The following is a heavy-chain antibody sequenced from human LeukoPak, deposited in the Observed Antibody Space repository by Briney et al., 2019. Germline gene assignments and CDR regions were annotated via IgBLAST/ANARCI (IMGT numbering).Heavy chain of an antibody. Sequence: ASVKVSCKASGGTFSSYAISWVRQAPGQGLEWMGGIIPIFGTANYAQKFQGRVTITADESTSTAYMELRSLRSDDTAVYYCARQPSGSSNRWFDPWGQGTLVTVSS. CDR2: IIPIFGTA. CDR3: ARQPSGSSNRWFDP. CDR1: GGTFSSYA. V-gene: IGHV1-69*13. D-gene: IGHD1-26*01. J-gene: IGHJ5*02.